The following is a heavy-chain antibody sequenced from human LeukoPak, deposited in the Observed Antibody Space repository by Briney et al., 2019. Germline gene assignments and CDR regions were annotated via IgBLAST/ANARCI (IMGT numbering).Heavy chain of an antibody. CDR3: ARRAGSWYVDF. Sequence: TGGSLRLSCAASGFTFSSYSMNWVRHAPGTGLEWVSFVSSGSSPIYYADSVRGRFTISRDNAKNSLYRQMNSLRAEDTAVYYCARRAGSWYVDFWGQGTLVTVSS. J-gene: IGHJ4*02. V-gene: IGHV3-48*01. CDR1: GFTFSSYS. CDR2: VSSGSSPI. D-gene: IGHD6-13*01.